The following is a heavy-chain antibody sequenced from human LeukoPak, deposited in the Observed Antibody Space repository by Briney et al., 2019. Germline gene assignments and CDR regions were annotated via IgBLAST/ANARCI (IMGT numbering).Heavy chain of an antibody. D-gene: IGHD3-22*01. V-gene: IGHV1-18*01. CDR2: ISAYNGNT. Sequence: ASVKVSCKASGHTFTSYGISWVRQAPGQGLEWMGWISAYNGNTNYAQKLQGRVTMTTDTSTSTAYMELRSLRSDDTAVYYCARDGLYDSSGYFLSGPLDYWGQGTLVTVSS. CDR3: ARDGLYDSSGYFLSGPLDY. CDR1: GHTFTSYG. J-gene: IGHJ4*02.